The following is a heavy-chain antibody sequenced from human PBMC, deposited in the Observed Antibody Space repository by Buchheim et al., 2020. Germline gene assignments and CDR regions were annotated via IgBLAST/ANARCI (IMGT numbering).Heavy chain of an antibody. CDR3: AGVYCSSISCYMSGWFDP. Sequence: QVQLQESGPGLVKPSQTLSLTCTVSGGSISNGGYYWSWIRQHPGKGLEWIGYIYYSGSTYYNPSLKSRVTISVDTSKNQFSMKLSSVTVADTAVYYCAGVYCSSISCYMSGWFDPWGQGTL. CDR1: GGSISNGGYY. D-gene: IGHD2-2*02. CDR2: IYYSGST. V-gene: IGHV4-31*03. J-gene: IGHJ5*02.